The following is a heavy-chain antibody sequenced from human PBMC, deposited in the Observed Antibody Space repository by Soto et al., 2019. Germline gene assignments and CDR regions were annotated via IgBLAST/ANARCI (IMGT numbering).Heavy chain of an antibody. J-gene: IGHJ4*02. CDR2: ISSSSSHT. V-gene: IGHV3-21*06. CDR1: RFTFSNYS. Sequence: GSLRLSCTASRFTFSNYSMNWVRQAPGKGLEWVSSISSSSSHTYYADSVKGRFTIPRDNARSSLYLQMDSLRVEDTAVYYCARGGYGPRGYHWGQGTLVTVSS. D-gene: IGHD5-18*01. CDR3: ARGGYGPRGYH.